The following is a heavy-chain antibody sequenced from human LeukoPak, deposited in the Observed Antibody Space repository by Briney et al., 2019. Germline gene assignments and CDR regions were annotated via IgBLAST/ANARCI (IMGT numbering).Heavy chain of an antibody. J-gene: IGHJ4*02. V-gene: IGHV3-21*04. CDR3: AKDGLGIWSRGYFDY. CDR2: ISSSSSYI. CDR1: GFSFSSYS. Sequence: GGSLRLSCAASGFSFSSYSMNWVRQAPGKRLEWVSSISSSSSYIYYADSVKGRFTISRDNAKKSLYLQMNSLRAEDTAVYYCAKDGLGIWSRGYFDYWGQGTLVTVSS. D-gene: IGHD7-27*01.